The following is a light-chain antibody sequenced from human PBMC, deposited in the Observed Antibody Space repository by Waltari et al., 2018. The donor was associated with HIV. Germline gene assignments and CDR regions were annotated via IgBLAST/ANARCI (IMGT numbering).Light chain of an antibody. V-gene: IGLV1-40*01. Sequence: QSVLTPPPSVSGAPGQRVTIPCTGSSSNIGAGYAAHWYQQLPGTAPKLLIYGNSNRPSGVPDRFSGSKSGTSASLAITGLQAEDEADYYCQSYDSSLSGYVFGTGTKVTVL. J-gene: IGLJ1*01. CDR2: GNS. CDR3: QSYDSSLSGYV. CDR1: SSNIGAGYA.